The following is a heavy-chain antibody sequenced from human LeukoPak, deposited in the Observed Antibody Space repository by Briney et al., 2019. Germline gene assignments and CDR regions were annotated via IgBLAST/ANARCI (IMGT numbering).Heavy chain of an antibody. CDR2: IIPIFGTA. CDR1: GGTFSSYA. D-gene: IGHD6-13*01. V-gene: IGHV1-69*13. Sequence: ASVKVSCKASGGTFSSYAISWVRQAPGQGLEWMGGIIPIFGTANYTQKFQGRVTITADESASTAYMELSSLRSEDTAVYYCARVGFPYSSSWYFLDPWGQGTLVTVSS. J-gene: IGHJ5*02. CDR3: ARVGFPYSSSWYFLDP.